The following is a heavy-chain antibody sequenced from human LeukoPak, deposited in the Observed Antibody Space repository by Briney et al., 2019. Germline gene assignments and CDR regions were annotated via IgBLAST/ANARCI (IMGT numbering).Heavy chain of an antibody. V-gene: IGHV3-66*01. CDR2: IYSGGST. Sequence: GGSLRLSCAASGFTFSSYAMHWVRQAPGKGLEWVSVIYSGGSTYYADSVKGRFTISRDNSKNTLYLQMNSLRAEDTAVYYCARDRVRGKLDYWGQGTLVTVSS. D-gene: IGHD3-10*01. CDR3: ARDRVRGKLDY. J-gene: IGHJ4*02. CDR1: GFTFSSYA.